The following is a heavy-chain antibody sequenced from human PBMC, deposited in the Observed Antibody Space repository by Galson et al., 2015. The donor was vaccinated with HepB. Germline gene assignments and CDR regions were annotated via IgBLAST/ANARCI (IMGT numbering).Heavy chain of an antibody. J-gene: IGHJ2*01. D-gene: IGHD6-19*01. Sequence: CAISGDSVSSNSAAWNWLRLSPSRGLEWLGRTSYKSKWSNSYSVSVKSRITINPDTSKNQFSLQLNSVTPEDTAVYYCARWLHREGYFDLWGRGTLVTVSS. CDR1: GDSVSSNSAA. CDR2: TSYKSKWSN. CDR3: ARWLHREGYFDL. V-gene: IGHV6-1*01.